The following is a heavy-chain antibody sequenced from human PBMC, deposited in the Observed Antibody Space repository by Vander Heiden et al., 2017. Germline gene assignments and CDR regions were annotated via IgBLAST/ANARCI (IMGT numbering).Heavy chain of an antibody. CDR2: ISNDGSNK. CDR3: AKGGLWLGEFCDN. Sequence: QVQLVESGGGVVQPGRSLRLSCAASGFTFSSYGMHWVRQAPGKALEWVAVISNDGSNKYYAYPVKGRFTISRDNSKTTLYLQMNSLRAEDTAGYYCAKGGLWLGEFCDNWGQGPLVTVSS. D-gene: IGHD5-18*01. CDR1: GFTFSSYG. V-gene: IGHV3-30*18. J-gene: IGHJ4*02.